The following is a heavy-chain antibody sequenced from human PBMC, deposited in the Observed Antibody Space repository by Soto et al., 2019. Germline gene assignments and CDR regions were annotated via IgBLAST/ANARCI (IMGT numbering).Heavy chain of an antibody. D-gene: IGHD2-15*01. J-gene: IGHJ5*02. CDR3: AREGPGGSPPNNWFDP. V-gene: IGHV4-30-4*01. CDR1: GGSISSGDYY. Sequence: PSETLSLTCTVSGGSISSGDYYWSWIRQPPGKGLEWIGYIYYSGSTYYNPSLKSRVTISVDTSKNQFSLKLSSVTAADTAVYYCAREGPGGSPPNNWFDPWGQGTLVTVS. CDR2: IYYSGST.